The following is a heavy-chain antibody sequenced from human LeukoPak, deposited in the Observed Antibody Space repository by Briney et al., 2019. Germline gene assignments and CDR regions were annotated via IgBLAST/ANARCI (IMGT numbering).Heavy chain of an antibody. CDR3: AMEYYDILAGAFDI. CDR1: GGSISSGDYY. J-gene: IGHJ3*02. Sequence: SETLSLTCTVSGGSISSGDYYWSWVRQPPGKGLEWIVYIYYSGRTYYNPALKSHLTISVHTSKNQFSLKLSSVTAADTAVYYCAMEYYDILAGAFDIWGEGTMFTVSS. V-gene: IGHV4-30-4*01. D-gene: IGHD3-9*01. CDR2: IYYSGRT.